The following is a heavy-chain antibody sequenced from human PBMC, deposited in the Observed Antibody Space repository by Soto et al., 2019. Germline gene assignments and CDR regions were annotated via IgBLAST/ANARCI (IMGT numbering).Heavy chain of an antibody. CDR3: AREGWPLAPYMNV. CDR2: ILYDGSNK. Sequence: QVQLVESGGGVVQPGRSLRISCAASGFTFSRYGMHWVLQVPGKGLEWVAVILYDGSNKYYADYVKGRFTISRDNSKNTLYLQMNGLRAEDTAVYYCAREGWPLAPYMNVWGKGTAFTVSS. V-gene: IGHV3-33*01. D-gene: IGHD2-15*01. CDR1: GFTFSRYG. J-gene: IGHJ6*03.